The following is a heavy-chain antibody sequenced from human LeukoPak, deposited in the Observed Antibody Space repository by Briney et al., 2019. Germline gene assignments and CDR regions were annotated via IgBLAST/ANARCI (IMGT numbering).Heavy chain of an antibody. D-gene: IGHD4-17*01. Sequence: AGGSLRLSCAASGITFSSYAMIWVRQAPDKGLEWVAAITGSGGGTYYGDSAKGRFTISRDNSKNTLYLQMNSLRAEDTAVYYCAKDPNGDYIGAFDFWGQGTMVTVSS. CDR3: AKDPNGDYIGAFDF. V-gene: IGHV3-23*01. J-gene: IGHJ3*01. CDR1: GITFSSYA. CDR2: ITGSGGGT.